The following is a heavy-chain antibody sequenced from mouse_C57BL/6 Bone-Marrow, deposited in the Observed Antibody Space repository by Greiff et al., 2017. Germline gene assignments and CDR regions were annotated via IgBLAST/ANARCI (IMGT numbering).Heavy chain of an antibody. CDR1: GFNIKDDY. CDR2: IDPENGDT. Sequence: EVKLVESGAELVRPGASVKLSCTASGFNIKDDYMHWVKQRPEQGLEWIGWIDPENGDTEYASKFQGKATITADTSSNTAYLQLSILTSEDTAVYYCTTKSGYYAMDYWGQGTSVTVSS. CDR3: TTKSGYYAMDY. J-gene: IGHJ4*01. V-gene: IGHV14-4*01.